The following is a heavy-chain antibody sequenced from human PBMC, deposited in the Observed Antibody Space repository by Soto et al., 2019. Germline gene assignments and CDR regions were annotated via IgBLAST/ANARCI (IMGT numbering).Heavy chain of an antibody. CDR1: GGIFTTYA. D-gene: IGHD2-2*01. CDR3: AKAVGNDQRPPPGYHFGMDV. J-gene: IGHJ6*02. Sequence: QVQLVQSGAEVTKPGSSVRVSCKASGGIFTTYAISWVRQAPGQGLEWMGGIIPMFGTANYAQKFQGSVTITADESARTAYMELSSLRSEDTAVYYCAKAVGNDQRPPPGYHFGMDVWGQGTRVIVSS. CDR2: IIPMFGTA. V-gene: IGHV1-69*01.